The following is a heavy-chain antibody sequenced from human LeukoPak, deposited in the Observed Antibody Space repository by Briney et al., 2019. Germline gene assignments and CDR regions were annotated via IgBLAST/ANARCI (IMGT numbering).Heavy chain of an antibody. CDR1: GGSISSGGYY. V-gene: IGHV4-61*08. J-gene: IGHJ4*02. CDR3: ARGGNWGSADY. D-gene: IGHD7-27*01. CDR2: VYYSGST. Sequence: SQTLSLTCTVSGGSISSGGYYWSWIRQPPGKGLEWIGYVYYSGSTNYNPSLKSRVTMSVDTSKNQFSLKLSSVTAADTAVYYCARGGNWGSADYWGQGTLVTVSS.